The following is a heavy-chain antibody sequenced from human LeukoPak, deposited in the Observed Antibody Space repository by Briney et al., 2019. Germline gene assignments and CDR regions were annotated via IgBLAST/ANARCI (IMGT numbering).Heavy chain of an antibody. CDR1: GFTLGDYA. J-gene: IGHJ4*02. CDR3: TRDDAIWFGELLLEHPPNFDY. Sequence: GGSLRLSCTASGFTLGDYAMSWVRQAPGKGLEWVGFIRSKAYGGTTEYAASVKGRFTISRDDSKSIAYLQMNSLKTEDTAVYYCTRDDAIWFGELLLEHPPNFDYWGQGTLVTVSS. D-gene: IGHD3-10*01. V-gene: IGHV3-49*04. CDR2: IRSKAYGGTT.